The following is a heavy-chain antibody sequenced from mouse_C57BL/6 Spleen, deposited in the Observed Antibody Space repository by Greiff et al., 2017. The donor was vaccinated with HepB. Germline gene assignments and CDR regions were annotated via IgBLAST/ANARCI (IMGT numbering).Heavy chain of an antibody. V-gene: IGHV1-61*01. CDR3: AREDAVVATRAMDY. Sequence: QVQLQQPGAELVRPGSSVKLSCKASGYTFTSYWMDWVKQRPGQGLEWIGNIYPSDSETHYNQKFKDKATLTVDKSSSTAYMQLSSLTSEDSAVYYCAREDAVVATRAMDYWGQGTSVTVAT. CDR1: GYTFTSYW. J-gene: IGHJ4*01. D-gene: IGHD1-1*01. CDR2: IYPSDSET.